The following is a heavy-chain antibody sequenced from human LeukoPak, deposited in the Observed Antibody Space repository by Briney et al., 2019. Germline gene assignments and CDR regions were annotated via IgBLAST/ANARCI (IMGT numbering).Heavy chain of an antibody. Sequence: GGSLRLSCAASGFTFSSYAMSWVRQAPGKGLEWVSAISGSGGSTYYADSVKGRFTNSRNNSKNTLYLQMNSLRAEDTAVYYCARFPRLQYYFDYWGQGTLVTVSS. D-gene: IGHD3-10*01. J-gene: IGHJ4*02. V-gene: IGHV3-23*01. CDR1: GFTFSSYA. CDR2: ISGSGGST. CDR3: ARFPRLQYYFDY.